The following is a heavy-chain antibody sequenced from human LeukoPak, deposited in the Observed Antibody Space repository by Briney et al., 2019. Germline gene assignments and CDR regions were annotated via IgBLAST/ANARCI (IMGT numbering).Heavy chain of an antibody. CDR1: VFTFISNG. V-gene: IGHV3-30*18. D-gene: IGHD3-10*01. CDR3: AKGYYGSGSYVLMDV. CDR2: ISYDGSNK. Sequence: GGSLRLSCAASVFTFISNGMHWFRQAPGRGRGGLAVISYDGSNKNYADSVKGRFTISRDNSKNTLYLQMNSLRAADTAVYYCAKGYYGSGSYVLMDVWGKGTTVTVSS. J-gene: IGHJ6*04.